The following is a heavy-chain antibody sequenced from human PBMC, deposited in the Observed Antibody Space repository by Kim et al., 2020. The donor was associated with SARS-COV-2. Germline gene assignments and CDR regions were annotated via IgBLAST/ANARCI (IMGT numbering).Heavy chain of an antibody. CDR1: GYTFTSYY. V-gene: IGHV1-46*01. CDR2: INPSGGST. D-gene: IGHD3-9*01. Sequence: ASVKVSCKASGYTFTSYYMHWVRQAPGQGLEWMGIINPSGGSTSYAQKFQGRVTMTRDTSTSTVYMELSSLRSEDTDVYYCARDLPQVHLSRLVRSDAFDIWGQGTMVTVSS. J-gene: IGHJ3*02. CDR3: ARDLPQVHLSRLVRSDAFDI.